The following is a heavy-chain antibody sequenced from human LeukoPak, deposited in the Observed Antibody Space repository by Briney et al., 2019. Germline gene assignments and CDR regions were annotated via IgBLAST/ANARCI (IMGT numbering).Heavy chain of an antibody. V-gene: IGHV3-23*01. CDR3: AXXLAPYYFDS. CDR2: ISGSGGST. Sequence: GGSLRLSCAASGFTFSSYAMSWVRQAPGKGLEWVSAISGSGGSTYYADSVKGRFTISRDNSKNTLYLQMNSLRVEDTAVYYXAXXLAPYYFDSWGQGTLVTVSS. J-gene: IGHJ4*02. CDR1: GFTFSSYA.